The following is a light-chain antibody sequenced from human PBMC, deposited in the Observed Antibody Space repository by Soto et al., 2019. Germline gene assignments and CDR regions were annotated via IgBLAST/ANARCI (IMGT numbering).Light chain of an antibody. CDR2: AAS. J-gene: IGKJ1*01. Sequence: DIQMTQSPSSLSASVVDRVTITCRASQSISSYLNWYQQKPGKAPKLLIYAASSLQSGVQSRFSGSGSGTDFTLTISSLQPEDFATYYCQQSYSTPPWTFGQGTKVAI. CDR3: QQSYSTPPWT. CDR1: QSISSY. V-gene: IGKV1-39*01.